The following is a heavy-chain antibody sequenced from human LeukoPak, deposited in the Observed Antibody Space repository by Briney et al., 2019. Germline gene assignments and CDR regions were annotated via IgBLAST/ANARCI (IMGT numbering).Heavy chain of an antibody. Sequence: PGGSLRLSCAASGFTFSSYWMSWVRQAPGKGLEWVANIKQDGSEKYYVDSVKGRFTISRDNAKNLLYLQMNSLRAEDTAVYYCARHIVVVPAAPKPMDVWGKGTTVTVSS. J-gene: IGHJ6*03. D-gene: IGHD2-2*01. V-gene: IGHV3-7*01. CDR1: GFTFSSYW. CDR2: IKQDGSEK. CDR3: ARHIVVVPAAPKPMDV.